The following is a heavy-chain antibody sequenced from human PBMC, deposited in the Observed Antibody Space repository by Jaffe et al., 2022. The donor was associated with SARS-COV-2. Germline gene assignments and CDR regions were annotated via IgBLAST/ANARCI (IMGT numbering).Heavy chain of an antibody. CDR2: ISSTGTTI. J-gene: IGHJ4*02. CDR1: GFTFSSYS. V-gene: IGHV3-48*02. Sequence: EVQLEESGGGLVQPGGSLRLSCAASGFTFSSYSMNWVRQAPGKGLEWVSYISSTGTTIYYADSVKGRFTISRDNAKNSLYLQMNSLRDEDTAMYYCARFTRLWSPFDYWGQGTLVTVSS. D-gene: IGHD3-10*01. CDR3: ARFTRLWSPFDY.